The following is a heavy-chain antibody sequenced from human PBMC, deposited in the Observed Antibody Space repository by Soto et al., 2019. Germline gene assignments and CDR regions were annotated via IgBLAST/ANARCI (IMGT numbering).Heavy chain of an antibody. D-gene: IGHD3-22*01. V-gene: IGHV3-48*01. Sequence: GGSLRLSCAASGFTFSTYSMNWVRQAPGKGLERVSYISSSSSTIFYTDSVKGRFTVSRDNAKNSLYLQMNSLRAEDTAVYYCASPTYYYDSSGPPASWGQGTMLTV. CDR1: GFTFSTYS. CDR3: ASPTYYYDSSGPPAS. CDR2: ISSSSSTI. J-gene: IGHJ4*02.